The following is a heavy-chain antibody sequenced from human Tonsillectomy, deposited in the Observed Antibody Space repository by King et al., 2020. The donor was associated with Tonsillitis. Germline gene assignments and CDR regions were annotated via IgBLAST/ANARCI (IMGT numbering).Heavy chain of an antibody. D-gene: IGHD2-15*01. CDR3: ARDLDGREEYNWFDP. Sequence: VQLVESGGGLVQPGGSLRLSCAASGFTFSSYCMVWVRQAPGKGLEWVSYISKIGSSTQYADSVKGRFTISRDNAKNSLHLQMNSLRAEDTALYYCARDLDGREEYNWFDPWGQGTLVTVSS. CDR1: GFTFSSYC. V-gene: IGHV3-48*01. J-gene: IGHJ5*02. CDR2: ISKIGSST.